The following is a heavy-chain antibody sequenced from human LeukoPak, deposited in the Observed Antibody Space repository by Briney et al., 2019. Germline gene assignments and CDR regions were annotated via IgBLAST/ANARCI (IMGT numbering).Heavy chain of an antibody. J-gene: IGHJ4*02. CDR3: VRALGSPTADH. CDR1: GFTFTNNW. Sequence: PGGSLRLSCAASGFTFTNNWMSWVRQPPGKGLEWVANIKSGGSEKYYVDSVEGRFTISRDNAKNTVSLQMDSLRGEDTAVYYCVRALGSPTADHWGQGTLVTVSS. V-gene: IGHV3-7*01. D-gene: IGHD3-16*01. CDR2: IKSGGSEK.